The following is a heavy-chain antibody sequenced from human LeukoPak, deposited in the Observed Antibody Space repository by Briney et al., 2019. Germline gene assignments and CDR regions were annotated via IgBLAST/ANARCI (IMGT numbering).Heavy chain of an antibody. J-gene: IGHJ5*02. V-gene: IGHV1-69*01. CDR3: ARADVGTRRESGFDP. Sequence: SVKVSCKASGGTFSSYAISWVRQAPGQGLEWMGGIIPIFGTANYAQKFQGRVTITADESTSTAYMELSSLRSEDTAVYYCARADVGTRRESGFDPWGQGTLVTVSS. CDR1: GGTFSSYA. D-gene: IGHD2-8*02. CDR2: IIPIFGTA.